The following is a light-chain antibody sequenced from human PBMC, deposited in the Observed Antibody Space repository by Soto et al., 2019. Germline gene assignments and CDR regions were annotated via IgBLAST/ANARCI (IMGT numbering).Light chain of an antibody. CDR1: QTISSW. CDR2: DAS. V-gene: IGKV1-5*01. Sequence: DIQMTQSPSTLSGSVGDRVTITCRASQTISSWLAWYQQKPGKAPKVLIYDASNLESGVPSRFSGSGSGTEFTLTISSLQPDDFATYYCQHYSLYSPWTFGQGTKVDIK. CDR3: QHYSLYSPWT. J-gene: IGKJ1*01.